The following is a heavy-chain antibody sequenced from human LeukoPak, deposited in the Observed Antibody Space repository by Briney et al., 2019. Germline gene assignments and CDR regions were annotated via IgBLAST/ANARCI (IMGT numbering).Heavy chain of an antibody. Sequence: GGSLRLSCAASGFTFSSYAMSWVRQAPGKGLEWVSAISGSGGNTYYADSVKGRFTISRDNSKNTLYLQMNSLRAEDTAVYYCAKGPYYYDSSGYYYLHAGFDYWGQGTLVTVSS. CDR2: ISGSGGNT. D-gene: IGHD3-22*01. J-gene: IGHJ4*02. V-gene: IGHV3-23*01. CDR3: AKGPYYYDSSGYYYLHAGFDY. CDR1: GFTFSSYA.